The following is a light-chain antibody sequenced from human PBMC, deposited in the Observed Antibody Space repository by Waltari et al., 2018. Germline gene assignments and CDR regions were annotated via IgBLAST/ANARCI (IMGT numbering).Light chain of an antibody. J-gene: IGKJ2*03. Sequence: DIQMTQSPSSLSASVGDRVTITCRASQTISTYLYWYQQKPGKAPKLLIYAASNLRSGVPSTFSGTGSGTDFTLTISSLQPEDFATYYCHQSYSSFHSFGQGTKLEIK. CDR1: QTISTY. CDR3: HQSYSSFHS. V-gene: IGKV1-39*01. CDR2: AAS.